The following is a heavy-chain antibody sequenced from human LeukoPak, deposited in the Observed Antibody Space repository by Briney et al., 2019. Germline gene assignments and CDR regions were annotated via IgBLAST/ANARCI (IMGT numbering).Heavy chain of an antibody. V-gene: IGHV1-69*13. J-gene: IGHJ4*02. Sequence: GASVKVSCKASGGTFSSYAISWVRQAPGQGLEWMGGIIPIFGTANYAQKFQGRVTITADESTSTAYMELSSLRAEDTAVYYCASGRDGYKFEGYWGQGTLVTVSS. D-gene: IGHD5-24*01. CDR2: IIPIFGTA. CDR1: GGTFSSYA. CDR3: ASGRDGYKFEGY.